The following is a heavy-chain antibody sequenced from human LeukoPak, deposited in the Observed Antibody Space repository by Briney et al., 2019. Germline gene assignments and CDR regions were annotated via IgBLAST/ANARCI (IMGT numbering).Heavy chain of an antibody. D-gene: IGHD1-7*01. V-gene: IGHV1-2*02. CDR1: GYTFTGYY. CDR3: ARDDGTTLSNWFDP. Sequence: ASVKVSCKASGYTFTGYYMHWVRQAPGQGLEWMGWINPSSGGTNYAQKFQGRVTMTRDTSISTAYMELSRLRSDDTAVYYCARDDGTTLSNWFDPWGQGTLVTVSS. CDR2: INPSSGGT. J-gene: IGHJ5*02.